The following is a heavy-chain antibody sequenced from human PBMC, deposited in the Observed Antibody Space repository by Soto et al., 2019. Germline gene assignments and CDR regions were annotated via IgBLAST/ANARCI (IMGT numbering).Heavy chain of an antibody. Sequence: AAVKVSCKASGHTFSSYAIHWVRQAPGQRLEWMGWINAGNGNTKYSQKFQGRVSITRDTSASTVYMELSSLRSEDTAVYYCARVTGYYVPDYWGQGTLVSVSS. CDR1: GHTFSSYA. V-gene: IGHV1-3*01. CDR2: INAGNGNT. J-gene: IGHJ4*02. CDR3: ARVTGYYVPDY. D-gene: IGHD3-9*01.